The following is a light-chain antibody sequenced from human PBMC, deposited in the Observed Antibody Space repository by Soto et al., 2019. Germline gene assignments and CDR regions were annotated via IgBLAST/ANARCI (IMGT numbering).Light chain of an antibody. J-gene: IGKJ4*01. V-gene: IGKV3-11*01. CDR3: QQRSNWPPLT. CDR1: QSVSTY. Sequence: IVLTQSPATLSLSPGERASLSCRASQSVSTYLAWYQQKPGQAPRLLIYDASNRATGVPVRFSGSGSGTDFTLTICSLEPEDFAVYYCQQRSNWPPLTFGGGTKVEIK. CDR2: DAS.